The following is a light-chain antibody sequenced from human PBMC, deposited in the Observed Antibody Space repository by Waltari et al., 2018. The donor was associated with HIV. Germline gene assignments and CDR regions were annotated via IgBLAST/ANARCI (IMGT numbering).Light chain of an antibody. CDR3: QQYNIWPPDA. CDR1: QSASTN. Sequence: EIVLTQSPATLSLFPGERATLSCRASQSASTNLAWYQQNSGQAPRLLIYGAPTRASGIPTRFSGSGSGTEFTLTISSLQSEDFAVYYCQQYNIWPPDAFGQGTKLEIK. V-gene: IGKV3-15*01. CDR2: GAP. J-gene: IGKJ2*01.